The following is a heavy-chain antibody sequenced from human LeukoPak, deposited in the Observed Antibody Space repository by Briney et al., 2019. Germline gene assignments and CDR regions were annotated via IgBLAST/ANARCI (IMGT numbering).Heavy chain of an antibody. V-gene: IGHV1-18*01. CDR2: ISAYNGNT. J-gene: IGHJ3*02. D-gene: IGHD6-13*01. CDR1: GYTFTSYG. CDR3: ASPSIAAAGDAFDI. Sequence: ASVKVSCKASGYTFTSYGISWVRQAPGQGLEWMGWISAYNGNTNYAQKLQGRVTMTTDTSTSTAYMELRSLRSDDTAVYYCASPSIAAAGDAFDIWGQGTMVTASS.